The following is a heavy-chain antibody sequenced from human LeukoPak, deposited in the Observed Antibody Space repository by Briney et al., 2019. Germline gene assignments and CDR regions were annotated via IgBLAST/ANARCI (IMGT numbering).Heavy chain of an antibody. CDR2: TYYRSKWYN. V-gene: IGHV6-1*01. CDR3: ARVHRGSSWYSDYYYYVDV. CDR1: GDSVSSNSAA. D-gene: IGHD6-13*01. Sequence: SQTLSLTCAISGDSVSSNSAAWNWIRQSPSRGLEWLGRTYYRSKWYNDYAVSVKSRITINPDTSKNQFSLQLNSVTPEDTAVYYCARVHRGSSWYSDYYYYVDVWGKGTTVTVSS. J-gene: IGHJ6*03.